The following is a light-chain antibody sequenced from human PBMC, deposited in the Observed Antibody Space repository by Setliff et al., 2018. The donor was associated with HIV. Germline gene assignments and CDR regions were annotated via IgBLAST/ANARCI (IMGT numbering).Light chain of an antibody. CDR2: EVR. CDR1: SSDVGGYNY. V-gene: IGLV2-14*01. CDR3: SSYAITNTLP. J-gene: IGLJ1*01. Sequence: ALTQPASVSGSPGQSITISCTGTSSDVGGYNYVSWYQQHPGKAPKLIIYEVRNRPSGVSNRFSGSKSGNTASLTISGLQAEDEADYYCSSYAITNTLPFGTGTKAPS.